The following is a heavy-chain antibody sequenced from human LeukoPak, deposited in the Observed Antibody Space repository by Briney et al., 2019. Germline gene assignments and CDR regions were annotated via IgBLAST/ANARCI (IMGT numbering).Heavy chain of an antibody. Sequence: PGGSLRLSCAASGFTFSSYTMNWVRQAPGKGLEWVSGISGSGGSTFYADSVKGRFTISRDNSKNTLYLQMNSLRAEDTAVYYCAKDNKKTPMDVWGKGTTVTVSS. J-gene: IGHJ6*03. D-gene: IGHD2/OR15-2a*01. V-gene: IGHV3-23*01. CDR3: AKDNKKTPMDV. CDR1: GFTFSSYT. CDR2: ISGSGGST.